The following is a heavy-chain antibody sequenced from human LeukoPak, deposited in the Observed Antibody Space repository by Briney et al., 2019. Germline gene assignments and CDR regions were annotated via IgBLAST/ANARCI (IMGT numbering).Heavy chain of an antibody. CDR2: INPSGGST. Sequence: ASVKVSCKASGYTFTSYYMHWVRQAPGQGLEWMGIINPSGGSTSYAQKFQGRVTMTRDTSTNTVYMELSSLRSEDTAVYYCARPARSDALDIWGQGTMVTVSS. V-gene: IGHV1-46*01. J-gene: IGHJ3*02. CDR3: ARPARSDALDI. CDR1: GYTFTSYY.